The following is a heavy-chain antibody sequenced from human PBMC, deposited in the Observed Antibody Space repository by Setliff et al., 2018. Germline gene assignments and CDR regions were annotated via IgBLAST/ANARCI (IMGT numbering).Heavy chain of an antibody. D-gene: IGHD2-2*01. CDR3: TRRGSTSTNWFDP. Sequence: PGGSLRLSCTASGFAFGDYAMSWVRQAPGKGLEWIGLIKNKGYGETTEFAASVKGRFTISRDDSKGIAYLHMSSLKTEDTAVYYCTRRGSTSTNWFDPWGQGTLVTVSS. CDR1: GFAFGDYA. CDR2: IKNKGYGETT. J-gene: IGHJ5*02. V-gene: IGHV3-49*04.